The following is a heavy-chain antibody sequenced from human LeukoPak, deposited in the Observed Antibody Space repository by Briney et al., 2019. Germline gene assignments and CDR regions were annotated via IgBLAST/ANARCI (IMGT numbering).Heavy chain of an antibody. CDR2: ISSSSTTI. CDR3: AERFDY. J-gene: IGHJ4*02. CDR1: GLTFSSYS. V-gene: IGHV3-48*04. Sequence: GGSLRLSCVASGLTFSSYSMNWVRQAPGKGLEWVSYISSSSTTIYYADSVKGRVTISRDNAKNSLYLQMNSLRAEDTAVYYCAERFDYWGQGTLVTVSS.